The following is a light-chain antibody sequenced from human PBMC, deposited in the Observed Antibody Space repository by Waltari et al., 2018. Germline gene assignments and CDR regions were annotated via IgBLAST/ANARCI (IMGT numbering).Light chain of an antibody. CDR2: DTS. CDR1: QSVSGGY. Sequence: SSRATQSVSGGYLGGNQRNPGRAPRRRIGDTSSRATGIPDRFTGSGSGTDFTLTISRLEPEEFAVYYCQQYGSAPRTFGPGTTVDFK. J-gene: IGKJ3*01. V-gene: IGKV3-20*01. CDR3: QQYGSAPRT.